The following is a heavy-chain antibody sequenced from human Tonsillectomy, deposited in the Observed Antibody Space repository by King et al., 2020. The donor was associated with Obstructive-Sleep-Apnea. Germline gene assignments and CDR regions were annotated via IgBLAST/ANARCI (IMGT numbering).Heavy chain of an antibody. CDR1: GGSFSDYY. CDR2: INHSGKT. D-gene: IGHD6-13*01. V-gene: IGHV4-34*01. CDR3: ARGSGAAAVNWLDP. J-gene: IGHJ5*02. Sequence: VQLQQWGAGLLKPSETLSLTCAVYGGSFSDYYWSWIRQPPGKGLEWIGEINHSGKTNYNPALKSRVTLSADTSNNQFSLKLSSVTAADTAVYYCARGSGAAAVNWLDPWGQGTLVTVSS.